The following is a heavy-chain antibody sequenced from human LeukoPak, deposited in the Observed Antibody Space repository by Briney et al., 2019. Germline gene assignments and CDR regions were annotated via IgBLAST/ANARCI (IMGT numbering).Heavy chain of an antibody. Sequence: SETLSLTCTVSGGSITYYYWNWIRQPPGKGLEWIGEIYHSGRTNYNPSLKSRVTISVDKSKNQFSLNLSSVTAADTAVYYCARRGRDLVAHNDYWGQGTLVTVSS. V-gene: IGHV4-59*12. D-gene: IGHD3-16*01. CDR2: IYHSGRT. J-gene: IGHJ4*02. CDR1: GGSITYYY. CDR3: ARRGRDLVAHNDY.